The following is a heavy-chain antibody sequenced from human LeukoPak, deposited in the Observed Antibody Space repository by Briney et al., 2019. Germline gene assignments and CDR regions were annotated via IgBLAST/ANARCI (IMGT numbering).Heavy chain of an antibody. Sequence: PGESLKISCKGSGYSFTSYWISWVRQMPGKGLEWMGSIDPSDSHNKNSPSFQGHVTISADKSISTAYLQWSSLKASDTAMYYCARTISSWYSGIDYWGQGTLVAVSS. CDR3: ARTISSWYSGIDY. D-gene: IGHD6-13*01. CDR1: GYSFTSYW. J-gene: IGHJ4*02. V-gene: IGHV5-10-1*01. CDR2: IDPSDSHN.